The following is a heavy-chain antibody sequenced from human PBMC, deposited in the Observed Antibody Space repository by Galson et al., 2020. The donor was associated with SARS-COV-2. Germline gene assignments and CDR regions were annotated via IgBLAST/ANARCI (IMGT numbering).Heavy chain of an antibody. CDR3: TTGFWDSSGWYN. Sequence: GGSLRLSCAASGFTFSNAWMSWVRQAPGKGLEWVGRIKSKTDGGTTDYAAPVKGRFTISRDDSKNTLYLQMNSLKTEDTAVYYCTTGFWDSSGWYNWGQGTLVTVSS. V-gene: IGHV3-15*01. CDR2: IKSKTDGGTT. J-gene: IGHJ4*02. D-gene: IGHD6-19*01. CDR1: GFTFSNAW.